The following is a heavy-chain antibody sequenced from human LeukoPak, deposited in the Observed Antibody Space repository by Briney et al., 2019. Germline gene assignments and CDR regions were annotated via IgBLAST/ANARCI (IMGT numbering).Heavy chain of an antibody. J-gene: IGHJ5*02. CDR1: GFTFSSYS. CDR2: ISSSSTTI. CDR3: ARVGYSTGFDP. V-gene: IGHV3-48*04. Sequence: GGSLRLSCAASGFTFSSYSMNWVRQAPGKGLEWVSYISSSSTTIYYADSVKGRFTISRDNAKNSLYLQMNSLRAEDTAVYYCARVGYSTGFDPWGQGTLVTVSS. D-gene: IGHD2-8*02.